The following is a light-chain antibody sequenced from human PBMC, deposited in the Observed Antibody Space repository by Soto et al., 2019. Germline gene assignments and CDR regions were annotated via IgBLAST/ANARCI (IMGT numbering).Light chain of an antibody. CDR2: GAS. CDR3: QQYGSSPPRT. V-gene: IGKV3-20*01. CDR1: QSVNRNY. Sequence: EIVLTQSPGTLSLSPGERATLSCRASQSVNRNYLAWYQQKPGQAPRLLIYGASSRATGIPDMFSGSGSGTDFTLTISRLEPEDFAVYYCQQYGSSPPRTFGQGTKVEIK. J-gene: IGKJ1*01.